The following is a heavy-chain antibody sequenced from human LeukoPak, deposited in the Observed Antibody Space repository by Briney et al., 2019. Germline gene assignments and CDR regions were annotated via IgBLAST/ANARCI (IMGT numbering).Heavy chain of an antibody. CDR1: GFSLSTNGVG. D-gene: IGHD3-22*01. CDR3: AHINPYDSSGYLSKKYYFDY. J-gene: IGHJ4*02. V-gene: IGHV2-5*02. CDR2: IYWDDDK. Sequence: SGPTLVNPTQTLTLTCTFSGFSLSTNGVGVGWIRQPPGKALEWLALIYWDDDKRYSPSLRSRLTITRDTSKNQVVLALTNMDPVDTATYYCAHINPYDSSGYLSKKYYFDYWGQGTLVTVSS.